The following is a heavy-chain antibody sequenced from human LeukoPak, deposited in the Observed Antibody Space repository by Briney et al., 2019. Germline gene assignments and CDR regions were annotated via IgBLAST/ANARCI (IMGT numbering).Heavy chain of an antibody. Sequence: NPSETLSLTCTVSGGSISSYYWSWIRQPPGKGLEWIGYIYYSGSTNYNPSLKSRVTISVDTSKNQFSLKLSSVTAADTAVYYCARMDTAMQHTWFDPWGQGTLVTVSS. CDR2: IYYSGST. J-gene: IGHJ5*02. V-gene: IGHV4-59*08. CDR3: ARMDTAMQHTWFDP. D-gene: IGHD5-18*01. CDR1: GGSISSYY.